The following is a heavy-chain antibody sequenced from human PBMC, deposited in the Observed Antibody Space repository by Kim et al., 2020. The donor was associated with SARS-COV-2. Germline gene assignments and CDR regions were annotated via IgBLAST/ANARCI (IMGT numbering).Heavy chain of an antibody. V-gene: IGHV1-2*02. J-gene: IGHJ6*02. D-gene: IGHD2-2*02. CDR3: ARGGSLVPAAILAV. Sequence: AQKFQGRVTMTRDTSISTAYMELSRLRSDDTAVYYCARGGSLVPAAILAVWGQGTTVTVSS.